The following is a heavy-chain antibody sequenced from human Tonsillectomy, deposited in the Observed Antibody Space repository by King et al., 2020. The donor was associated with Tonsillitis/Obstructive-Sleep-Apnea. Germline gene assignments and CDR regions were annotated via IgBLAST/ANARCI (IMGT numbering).Heavy chain of an antibody. D-gene: IGHD4-17*01. V-gene: IGHV3-23*04. Sequence: VQLVESGGGLVQPGGSLRLSCAASGFTFSSYTMSWVRQAPGKGLEWVSAMTGSGFTTYYADSVKGRFTISRDSSNNTLHLQMNSLRTEDTAIYYCAKGHGDDDAFDFWGQGTMVTVSS. CDR2: MTGSGFTT. CDR1: GFTFSSYT. J-gene: IGHJ3*01. CDR3: AKGHGDDDAFDF.